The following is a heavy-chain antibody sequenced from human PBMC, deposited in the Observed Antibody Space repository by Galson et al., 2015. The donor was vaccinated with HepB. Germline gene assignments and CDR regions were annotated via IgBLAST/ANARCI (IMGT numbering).Heavy chain of an antibody. J-gene: IGHJ5*02. D-gene: IGHD6-19*01. Sequence: SLRLSCAASTFIFRTYSINWVRQAPGKVLEWVSSISTTSHYIYYADSVKGRSTISRDNATNSLYLQMNSLRAEDTAVYYCARDWGIAVTGTWWFDPWGQGTLVTVSS. CDR3: ARDWGIAVTGTWWFDP. CDR1: TFIFRTYS. CDR2: ISTTSHYI. V-gene: IGHV3-21*01.